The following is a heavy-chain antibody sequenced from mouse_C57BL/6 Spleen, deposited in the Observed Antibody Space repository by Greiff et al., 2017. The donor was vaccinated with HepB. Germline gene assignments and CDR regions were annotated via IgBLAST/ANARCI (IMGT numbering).Heavy chain of an antibody. CDR1: GYTFTDYY. D-gene: IGHD2-4*01. CDR3: ARWGDYERFVYAMDY. Sequence: VQLQQSGPELVKPGASVKISCKASGYTFTDYYMNWVKQSHGKSLEWIGEILPGSGSTNYNEKFKGKATFTADTSSNTAYMQLSSLTTEDSAIYYCARWGDYERFVYAMDYWGQGTSVTVSS. CDR2: ILPGSGST. V-gene: IGHV1-9*01. J-gene: IGHJ4*01.